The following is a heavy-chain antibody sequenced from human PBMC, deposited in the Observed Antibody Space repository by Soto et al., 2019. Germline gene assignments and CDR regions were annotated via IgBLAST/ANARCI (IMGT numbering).Heavy chain of an antibody. CDR3: AKGTTVTTKADYYYYYYMDV. CDR1: GFTFDDYA. V-gene: IGHV3-9*01. CDR2: ISWNSGSI. D-gene: IGHD4-17*01. J-gene: IGHJ6*03. Sequence: GGSLRLSCAASGFTFDDYAMHWVRQAPGKGLEWVSGISWNSGSIGYADSVKGRFTISRDNAKNSLYLQMNSLRAEDTALYYCAKGTTVTTKADYYYYYYMDVWGKGTTVTVSS.